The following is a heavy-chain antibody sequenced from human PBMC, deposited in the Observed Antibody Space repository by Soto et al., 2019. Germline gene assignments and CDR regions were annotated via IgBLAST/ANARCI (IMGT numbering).Heavy chain of an antibody. V-gene: IGHV4-59*01. Sequence: SETLSLTCTVSGGSISSYYWSWIRQPPGKXLEWIGYIYYSGSTNYNPSLKSRVTISVDTSKNQFSLKLSSVTAADTAVYYCARDGPYYYDSSGYYREAFDIWGQGTMVTVSS. CDR1: GGSISSYY. J-gene: IGHJ3*02. D-gene: IGHD3-22*01. CDR3: ARDGPYYYDSSGYYREAFDI. CDR2: IYYSGST.